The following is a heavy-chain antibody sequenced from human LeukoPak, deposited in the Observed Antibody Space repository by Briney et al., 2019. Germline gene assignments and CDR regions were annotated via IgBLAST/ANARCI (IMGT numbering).Heavy chain of an antibody. V-gene: IGHV1-18*01. CDR2: ISAYNGNT. D-gene: IGHD3-16*02. CDR1: GYTFTSYA. J-gene: IGHJ4*02. CDR3: ARSGDRSPGTFGGVISGSY. Sequence: GASVKVSCKASGYTFTSYAMNWVRQVPGQGLEWMGWISAYNGNTNYAQKLQGRVTMTTDTSTSTAYMELRSLRSDDTAVYYCARSGDRSPGTFGGVISGSYWGQGTLVTVSS.